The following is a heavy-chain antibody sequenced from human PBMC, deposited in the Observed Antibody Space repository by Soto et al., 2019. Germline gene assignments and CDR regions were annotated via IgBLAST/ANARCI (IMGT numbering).Heavy chain of an antibody. J-gene: IGHJ6*02. CDR3: AKDYCGGDCYSSYYYYYGMDV. D-gene: IGHD2-21*02. CDR1: GFTFSSYG. V-gene: IGHV3-30*18. Sequence: QVQLVESGGGVVQPGRSLRLSCAASGFTFSSYGMHWVRQAPGKGLEWVAVISYDGSNKYYADSVKGRFTISRDNSENTLYLQMNSLRAEDTAVYYCAKDYCGGDCYSSYYYYYGMDVWGQGTTVTVSS. CDR2: ISYDGSNK.